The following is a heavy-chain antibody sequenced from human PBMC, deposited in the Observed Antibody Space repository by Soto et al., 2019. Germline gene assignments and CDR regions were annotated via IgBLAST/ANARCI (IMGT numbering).Heavy chain of an antibody. V-gene: IGHV3-23*01. CDR2: ISGSGGST. Sequence: GGSLRLSCAASGFTFTTYAMSWVRQAPGKGLEWVSGISGSGGSTYYADSVKGRFTISRDNSKNTLYLQMNSLRVEDTAVYYCAKGKRNPYYYYMDVWGKGTTVTVSS. D-gene: IGHD3-10*01. CDR3: AKGKRNPYYYYMDV. J-gene: IGHJ6*03. CDR1: GFTFTTYA.